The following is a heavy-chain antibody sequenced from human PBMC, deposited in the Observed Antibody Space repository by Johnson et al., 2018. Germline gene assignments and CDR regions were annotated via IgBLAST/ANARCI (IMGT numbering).Heavy chain of an antibody. CDR3: ARDAMYYYDSSEAFDI. J-gene: IGHJ3*02. CDR2: IIPIFGTA. D-gene: IGHD3-22*01. Sequence: QVQLVESGAEVKKHGSSVKVSCKASGGTFSSYAISWVRQAPGQGLEWMGGIIPIFGTANDAQTFQGRVTITADESTSTAYMELSSLRAEDTAVYYCARDAMYYYDSSEAFDIWGQGTMVTVSS. V-gene: IGHV1-69*01. CDR1: GGTFSSYA.